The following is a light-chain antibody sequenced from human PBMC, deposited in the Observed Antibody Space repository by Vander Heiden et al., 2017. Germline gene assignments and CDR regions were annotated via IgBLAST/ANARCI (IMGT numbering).Light chain of an antibody. CDR3: SSYTTTGTRL. Sequence: QSALTQPASVSGSLGQSITIPCAGTSSDVGGYDSVSWYQQHPGKAPKLMIYDVTYRPSGVSIRFSGSKSGNTASLTISGLQAEDESDYYCSSYTTTGTRLFGTGTKVTVL. CDR1: SSDVGGYDS. V-gene: IGLV2-14*03. CDR2: DVT. J-gene: IGLJ1*01.